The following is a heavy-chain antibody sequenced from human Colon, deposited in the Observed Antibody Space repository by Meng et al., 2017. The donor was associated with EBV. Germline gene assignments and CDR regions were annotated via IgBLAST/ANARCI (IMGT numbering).Heavy chain of an antibody. J-gene: IGHJ4*02. CDR3: ARRPTGIDY. D-gene: IGHD2-8*02. CDR1: GGSLRGAY. V-gene: IGHV4-34*12. Sequence: QVQLPAWGAGLLEPSEALSLTCAVNGGSLRGAYWNWIRQPPGKGLEWIGEIIHGGSPSYNPSLKSRVTISIDTSKNQLSLMLSSVTAADTAVYYCARRPTGIDYWGQGTLVTVSS. CDR2: IIHGGSP.